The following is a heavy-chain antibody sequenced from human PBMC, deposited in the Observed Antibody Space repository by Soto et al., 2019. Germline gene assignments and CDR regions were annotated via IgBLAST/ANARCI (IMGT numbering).Heavy chain of an antibody. D-gene: IGHD2-21*01. J-gene: IGHJ4*01. V-gene: IGHV4-4*02. CDR1: GDSITSSYW. CDR2: ISHTGTT. Sequence: SETLSLTCTVSGDSITSSYWWSWVRQPPGRGLEWIGKISHTGTTYYNPSLESRITISVEKSKNQFSLKLTSVTAADTAVFYCERHIPIDTIRGFDYWGHGSLVTVS. CDR3: ERHIPIDTIRGFDY.